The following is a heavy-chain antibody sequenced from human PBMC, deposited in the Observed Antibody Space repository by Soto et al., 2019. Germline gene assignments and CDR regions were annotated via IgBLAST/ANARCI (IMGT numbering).Heavy chain of an antibody. V-gene: IGHV4-61*01. CDR3: ARDFAYFDS. CDR2: VYHTGRT. Sequence: QVQLQESVPGLVKPSATLSLTCTVSGGSFKSGSYSWSWIRQPPGKGLEWIGYVYHTGRTSYNPSLKSRVSISLDTSKYQCSLNLDSVTAADTAVYVCARDFAYFDSWGQGHLVTVSA. J-gene: IGHJ4*02. CDR1: GGSFKSGSYS. D-gene: IGHD3-3*01.